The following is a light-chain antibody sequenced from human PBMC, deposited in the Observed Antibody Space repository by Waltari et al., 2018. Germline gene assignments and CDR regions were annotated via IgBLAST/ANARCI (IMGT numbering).Light chain of an antibody. CDR2: GAS. V-gene: IGKV3-20*01. CDR1: QSVGRT. Sequence: EIVLTQSPGTLSLSPGERATLSCRASQSVGRTLAWYQQKPGQAPRLLMYGASSRATGTPERFSGSGSGKDFSLTISRLEPEDFAVYYCQHYVRLPGTFGQGTKVEIK. J-gene: IGKJ1*01. CDR3: QHYVRLPGT.